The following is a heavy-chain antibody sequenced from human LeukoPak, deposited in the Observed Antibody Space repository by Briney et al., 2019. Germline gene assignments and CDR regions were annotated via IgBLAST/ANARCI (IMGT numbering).Heavy chain of an antibody. CDR3: ARVHYYDSRYEAFDI. CDR1: GGSISSGGYF. J-gene: IGHJ3*02. CDR2: IYHSGST. Sequence: PSQTLSLTCTVSGGSISSGGYFWSWIRQYPGKGLEWIGYIYHSGSTYYNPSLKSRVTISVDRSKNQFSLKLSSVTAADTAVYYCARVHYYDSRYEAFDIWGQGTMVTVSS. V-gene: IGHV4-30-2*06. D-gene: IGHD3-22*01.